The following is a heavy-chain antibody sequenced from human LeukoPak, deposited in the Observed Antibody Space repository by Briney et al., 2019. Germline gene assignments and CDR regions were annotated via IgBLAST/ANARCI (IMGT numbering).Heavy chain of an antibody. CDR1: GFTFRSHA. D-gene: IGHD2-21*01. Sequence: GGSLRLSCVGSGFTFRSHAMSWVRQALEKGLEFVSGIYENGGTTYYADSVKGRFSISRDNSKNTLYLQMDSLRGEDTAVYYCAKDFRIGYSAHFDYWGQGALVTVSS. CDR2: IYENGGTT. V-gene: IGHV3-23*01. J-gene: IGHJ4*02. CDR3: AKDFRIGYSAHFDY.